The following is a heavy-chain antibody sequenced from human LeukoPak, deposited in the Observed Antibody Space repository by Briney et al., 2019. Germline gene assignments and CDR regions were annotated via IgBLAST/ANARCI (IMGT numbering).Heavy chain of an antibody. Sequence: SQTLSLTCAISGDSVSSNSAAWNWIRQSPSRGLEWLGRTYYRSKWYNDYAVSVKSRITINPDTSKSQFSLQLNSVTPEDTAVYYCARDDEYSSSSGYYYYYVDVWGKGTTGTVSS. CDR3: ARDDEYSSSSGYYYYYVDV. CDR1: GDSVSSNSAA. V-gene: IGHV6-1*01. D-gene: IGHD6-6*01. CDR2: TYYRSKWYN. J-gene: IGHJ6*03.